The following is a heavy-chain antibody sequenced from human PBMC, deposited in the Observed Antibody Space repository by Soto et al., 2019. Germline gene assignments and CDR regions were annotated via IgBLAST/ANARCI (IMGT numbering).Heavy chain of an antibody. CDR1: GGSTSSSSYY. J-gene: IGHJ3*02. Sequence: QLQLQESGPGLVKPSETLSLTCTVSGGSTSSSSYYWGWIRQPPGKGLEWSGSMHYSGSIYYNPSLKSRVPMHVDTSKKQFSLKLSSVTAADTAVEYCARQDLSGDAFDIWGRGTMVTVSS. D-gene: IGHD3-16*02. CDR2: MHYSGSI. V-gene: IGHV4-39*01. CDR3: ARQDLSGDAFDI.